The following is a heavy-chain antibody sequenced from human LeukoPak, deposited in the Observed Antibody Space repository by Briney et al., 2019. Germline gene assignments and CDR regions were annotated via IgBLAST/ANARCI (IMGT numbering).Heavy chain of an antibody. CDR2: IYTSGST. CDR1: GGSISSGSYY. J-gene: IGHJ3*02. CDR3: ARGKKGKVVPAATPTVGNAFDI. D-gene: IGHD2-2*01. Sequence: SETLSLTCTVSGGSISSGSYYWSWIRQPAGKGLEWIGRIYTSGSTNYNPSLKSRVTISVDASKNQFSLKLSSVTAADTAVYYCARGKKGKVVPAATPTVGNAFDIWGQGTMVTVSS. V-gene: IGHV4-61*02.